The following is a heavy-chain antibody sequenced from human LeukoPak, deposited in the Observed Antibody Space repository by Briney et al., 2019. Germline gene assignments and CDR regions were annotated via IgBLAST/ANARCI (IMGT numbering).Heavy chain of an antibody. CDR2: ISGSGNTI. Sequence: GGSLRLSCAASGFTFSDYYMSWIRQAPGKGLGWVSYISGSGNTIYYADSVKGRFTISRDNAKNSLYLQMNSLRAEDTAVYYCARHPKSGYSGYESDYWGQGTLVTVSS. CDR1: GFTFSDYY. V-gene: IGHV3-11*01. D-gene: IGHD5-12*01. J-gene: IGHJ4*02. CDR3: ARHPKSGYSGYESDY.